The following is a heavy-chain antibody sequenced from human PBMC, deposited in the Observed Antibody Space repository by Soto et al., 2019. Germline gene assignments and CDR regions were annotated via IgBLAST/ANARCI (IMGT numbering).Heavy chain of an antibody. J-gene: IGHJ4*02. V-gene: IGHV4-39*01. CDR1: GVSISGSRYY. CDR3: ARGSVDTVDSSGFYEY. CDR2: IYYNGST. Sequence: PSETLSLTCTVSGVSISGSRYYWGWIRQPPGRGLEWIGNIYYNGSTYYTPALKSRVTLSVDTSKNQFSLNLNSVTAADTAVYYCARGSVDTVDSSGFYEYWGQGTPVTVSS. D-gene: IGHD3-22*01.